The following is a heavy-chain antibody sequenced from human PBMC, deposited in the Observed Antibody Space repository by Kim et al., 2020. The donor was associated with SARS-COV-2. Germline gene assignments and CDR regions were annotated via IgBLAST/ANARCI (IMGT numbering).Heavy chain of an antibody. V-gene: IGHV3-30*04. Sequence: GGSLRLSCAASGFTFSSYAMHWVRQAPGKGLEWVALISYDGSNKYYAYSVKGRFTISRDNSKNTLYLQMNSLRAEDTAVYYCARAGGSAFDIWGQGTMVTVSS. J-gene: IGHJ3*02. D-gene: IGHD3-10*01. CDR2: ISYDGSNK. CDR1: GFTFSSYA. CDR3: ARAGGSAFDI.